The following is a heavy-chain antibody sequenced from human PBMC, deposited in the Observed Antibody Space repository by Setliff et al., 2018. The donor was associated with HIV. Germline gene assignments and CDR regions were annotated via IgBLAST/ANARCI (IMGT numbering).Heavy chain of an antibody. CDR1: GGPISSAGYY. CDR2: IYDRGNT. D-gene: IGHD3-10*01. J-gene: IGHJ3*02. Sequence: PSETLSLTCTVSGGPISSAGYYWSWIRQPPGKGLEWIGSIYDRGNTHYNPSLKSRVTISVDRPKNQFSLKLSSWTAAYTSVYYCARHYPALSRGAFDTWGQGTMVTVSS. CDR3: ARHYPALSRGAFDT. V-gene: IGHV4-39*01.